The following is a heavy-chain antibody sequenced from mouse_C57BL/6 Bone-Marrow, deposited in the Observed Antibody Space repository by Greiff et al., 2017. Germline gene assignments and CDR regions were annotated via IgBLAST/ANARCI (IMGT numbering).Heavy chain of an antibody. J-gene: IGHJ3*01. CDR3: AREGYYYGSSSFAY. Sequence: QVQLQQSGAELVMPGASVKLSCKASGYTFTSYWMHWVKQRPGQGLEWIGEIDPSDSYTNYNQKFKGKSTLTVDKSSSTASMQLSSLTSEDSAVYYCAREGYYYGSSSFAYWGQGTLVTVSA. V-gene: IGHV1-69*01. D-gene: IGHD1-1*01. CDR1: GYTFTSYW. CDR2: IDPSDSYT.